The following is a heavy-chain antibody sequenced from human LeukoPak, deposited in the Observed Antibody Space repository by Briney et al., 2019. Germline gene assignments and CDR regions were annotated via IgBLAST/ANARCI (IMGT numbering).Heavy chain of an antibody. D-gene: IGHD6-6*01. V-gene: IGHV4-59*01. CDR1: GGSISNYY. CDR3: ARDWGVSARPGYMDV. J-gene: IGHJ6*03. Sequence: SSETLSLTCTVSGGSISNYYWSWIRQPPGKGLEWIGYIYYSGSTKYNPSLKSRVTISVDTSKNQFSLRLSSVTAADTAVYYCARDWGVSARPGYMDVWGKGTTVTVSS. CDR2: IYYSGST.